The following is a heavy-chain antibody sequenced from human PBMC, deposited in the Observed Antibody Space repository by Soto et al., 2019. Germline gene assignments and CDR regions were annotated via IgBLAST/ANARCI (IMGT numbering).Heavy chain of an antibody. D-gene: IGHD2-15*01. J-gene: IGHJ3*02. V-gene: IGHV3-48*03. CDR2: ISSSGSTI. Sequence: GGSLRLSCAASGFTFSSYEMSWVRQAPGKGLEWVSYISSSGSTIYYADSVKGRFTISRDNAKNSLYLQMNSLRAEDTAVYYCARVSYSRAFDIWGQGTKVTVS. CDR3: ARVSYSRAFDI. CDR1: GFTFSSYE.